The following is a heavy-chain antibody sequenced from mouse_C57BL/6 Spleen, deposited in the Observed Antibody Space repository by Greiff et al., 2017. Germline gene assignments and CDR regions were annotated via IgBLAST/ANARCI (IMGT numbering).Heavy chain of an antibody. CDR1: GYTFTSYW. D-gene: IGHD2-12*01. CDR3: ARSYDSTTEARDY. V-gene: IGHV1-61*01. J-gene: IGHJ4*01. CDR2: IYPSDSET. Sequence: QVQLQQPGAELVRPGSSVKLSCKASGYTFTSYWMDWVKQRPGQGLEWIGNIYPSDSETHYNQKFKDKATLTVDKSSSTAYLQLSSLTSEDSAVYYCARSYDSTTEARDYWGQGTSVTVSS.